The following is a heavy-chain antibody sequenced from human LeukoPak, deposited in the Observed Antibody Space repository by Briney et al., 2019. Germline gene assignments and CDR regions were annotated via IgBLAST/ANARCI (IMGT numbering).Heavy chain of an antibody. V-gene: IGHV3-33*01. CDR3: ARYGSGKNFDY. Sequence: GGSLRLSCAPSGFTFSNYGIHWVRQAPGKGLEWVAVIWYDGSQKYYADSMKGRFTISRDNSKNTLFLQMNSLRAEDTAVYYCARYGSGKNFDYWGQGTLVTVSS. D-gene: IGHD3-10*01. CDR1: GFTFSNYG. CDR2: IWYDGSQK. J-gene: IGHJ4*02.